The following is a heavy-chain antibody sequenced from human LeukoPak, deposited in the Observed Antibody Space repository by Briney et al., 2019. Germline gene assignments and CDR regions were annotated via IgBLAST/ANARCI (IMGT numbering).Heavy chain of an antibody. Sequence: GGSLRLSCAASGFTFSSYGMHWVRQAPGKGLEWVAVISYDGSNKYYADSVKGRFTISRDNSKNTLYLQMNSLRAEDTAIYYCARDGARQINIAVPGGDYWGQGTLVTVSS. CDR2: ISYDGSNK. J-gene: IGHJ4*02. V-gene: IGHV3-30*03. D-gene: IGHD6-19*01. CDR3: ARDGARQINIAVPGGDY. CDR1: GFTFSSYG.